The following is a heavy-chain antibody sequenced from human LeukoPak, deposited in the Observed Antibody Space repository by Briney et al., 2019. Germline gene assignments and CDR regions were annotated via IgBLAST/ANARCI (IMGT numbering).Heavy chain of an antibody. J-gene: IGHJ4*02. CDR2: ISGSGGST. CDR1: GFTFSTYG. CDR3: ARDSDGVAAIDY. D-gene: IGHD2-15*01. Sequence: GGTLRLSCAASGFTFSTYGMSWVRQAPGKGLEWVSAISGSGGSTYYADSVKGRFTISRDNAKNSLYLQMNSLRPEDTAVYYCARDSDGVAAIDYWGQGTLVTVSS. V-gene: IGHV3-23*01.